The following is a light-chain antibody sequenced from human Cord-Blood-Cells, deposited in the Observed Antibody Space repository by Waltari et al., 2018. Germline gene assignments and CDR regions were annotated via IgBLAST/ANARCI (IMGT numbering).Light chain of an antibody. Sequence: DIQMTQSPSTLSAXXGXRXTXTCRASQSISSWLAWYQQKPGKAPKLLIYDASSLESGVPSRFSGSGSGTEFTLTISSLQPDDFATYXCQQYNSYSPERXTFGXXXXVD. CDR3: QQYNSYSPERXT. CDR1: QSISSW. V-gene: IGKV1-5*01. J-gene: IGKJ3*01. CDR2: DAS.